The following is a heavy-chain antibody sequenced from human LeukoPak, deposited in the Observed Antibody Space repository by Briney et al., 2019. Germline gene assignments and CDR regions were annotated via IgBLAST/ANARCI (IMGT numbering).Heavy chain of an antibody. D-gene: IGHD2-15*01. CDR3: AKKDDGGSFPSGFDY. J-gene: IGHJ4*02. CDR1: GFTFSSYA. Sequence: GGSLRLSCAASGFTFSSYAMSWVRQAPGKGLEWVSAISGSGGSTYYADSVKGRFTISRDNSKNTLYLQMNSLRAEDTAVYYCAKKDDGGSFPSGFDYWGQGTLVTVSS. CDR2: ISGSGGST. V-gene: IGHV3-23*01.